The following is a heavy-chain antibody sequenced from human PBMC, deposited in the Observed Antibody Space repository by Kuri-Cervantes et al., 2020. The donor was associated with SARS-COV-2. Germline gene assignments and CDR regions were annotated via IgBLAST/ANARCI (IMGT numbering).Heavy chain of an antibody. J-gene: IGHJ4*02. CDR3: ARDQLSFTIFGVVITYFDY. D-gene: IGHD3-3*01. CDR2: ISAYNGNT. CDR1: GYTFTGYY. V-gene: IGHV1-18*04. Sequence: GESLKISCKASGYTFTGYYMHWVRQAPGQGLEWMGWISAYNGNTNYAQKLQGRVTMTTDTSTSTAYMELRSLRSDDTAVYYCARDQLSFTIFGVVITYFDYWGQGTLVTVSS.